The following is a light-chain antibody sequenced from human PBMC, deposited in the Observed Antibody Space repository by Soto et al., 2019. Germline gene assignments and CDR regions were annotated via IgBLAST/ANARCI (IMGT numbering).Light chain of an antibody. V-gene: IGKV1-33*01. CDR2: DAC. CDR3: QQYDNLPYS. Sequence: DIQMTQSPSSLSASVGDRVTITCQASQDISNYLNWYQQKPGKAPKLLIYDACNLETGVPSRFSGSGSGTDFTFTISSLQPEDIATHYCQQYDNLPYSFGQGTKLEIK. J-gene: IGKJ2*01. CDR1: QDISNY.